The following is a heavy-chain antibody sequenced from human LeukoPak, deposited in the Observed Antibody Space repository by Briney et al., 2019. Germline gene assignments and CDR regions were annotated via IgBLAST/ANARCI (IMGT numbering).Heavy chain of an antibody. D-gene: IGHD1-1*01. J-gene: IGHJ4*02. CDR2: INPSGGST. CDR3: ARLKELYYFDY. CDR1: GYTFTSYY. V-gene: IGHV1-46*01. Sequence: ASVKVSSKASGYTFTSYYKHWVRQAPGQGLEWMGIINPSGGSTSYAQKFQGRVTMTRDTSTSTVYMELSSLRSEDTAVYYCARLKELYYFDYWGQGTLVTVSS.